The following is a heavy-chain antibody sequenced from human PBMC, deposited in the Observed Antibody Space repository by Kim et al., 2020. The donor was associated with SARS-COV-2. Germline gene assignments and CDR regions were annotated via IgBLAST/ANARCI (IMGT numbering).Heavy chain of an antibody. CDR2: ISGGGAAT. V-gene: IGHV3-23*01. Sequence: GGSLRLSCAASGLSFSNYAMNWVRRAPGKGLEWVSVISGGGAATYYADSVKGRFTISRDNSKNTLYLQMNSLRVEDTAVYYCAKTSGKAVITIHIDYWG. J-gene: IGHJ4*01. CDR3: AKTSGKAVITIHIDY. D-gene: IGHD3-22*01. CDR1: GLSFSNYA.